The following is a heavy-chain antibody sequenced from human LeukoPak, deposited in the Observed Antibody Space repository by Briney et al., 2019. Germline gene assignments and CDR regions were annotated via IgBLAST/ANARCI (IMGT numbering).Heavy chain of an antibody. J-gene: IGHJ4*02. D-gene: IGHD1-1*01. CDR1: GFTFSSYA. V-gene: IGHV3-30-3*01. CDR3: VRDFSLTRLERPFDF. CDR2: ISYYGSNK. Sequence: GGSLRLSCAASGFTFSSYAMHWVRQAPGKGLEWVAVISYYGSNKYYADSVKGRFTISRDNSKNTLYLQMNSLRAEDTAVYYCVRDFSLTRLERPFDFWGQGILVTVRS.